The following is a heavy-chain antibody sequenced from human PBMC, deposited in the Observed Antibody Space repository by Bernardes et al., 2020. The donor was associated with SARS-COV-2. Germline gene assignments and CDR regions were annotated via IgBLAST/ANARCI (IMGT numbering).Heavy chain of an antibody. V-gene: IGHV1-2*04. D-gene: IGHD3-10*01. CDR1: GYTFTGYH. J-gene: IGHJ6*02. CDR3: ARGDQPPITMVRGVIIMTSEDYYYYGMDV. CDR2: INPNSGGT. Sequence: ASEKVSCKASGYTFTGYHMHWVRQAPGQGLEWMGWINPNSGGTNYAQKFQGWVTMTRDTSISTAYMDLSRLRSDDTAVYYCARGDQPPITMVRGVIIMTSEDYYYYGMDVWGQGTTVTVSS.